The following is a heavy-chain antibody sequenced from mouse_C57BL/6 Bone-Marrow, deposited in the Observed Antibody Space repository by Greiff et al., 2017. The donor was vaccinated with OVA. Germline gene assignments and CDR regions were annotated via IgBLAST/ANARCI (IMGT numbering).Heavy chain of an antibody. CDR3: ERDTTVVATYWYFDV. J-gene: IGHJ1*03. Sequence: QVQLQQPGAELVKPGASVKLSCKASGYTFTSYWMHWVKQRPGQGLEWIGMIHPNSGSTNYNEKFKSKATLTVDKSSSTAYMQLSSLTSEDSAVYYCERDTTVVATYWYFDVWGTGTTVTVSS. D-gene: IGHD1-1*01. CDR2: IHPNSGST. V-gene: IGHV1-64*01. CDR1: GYTFTSYW.